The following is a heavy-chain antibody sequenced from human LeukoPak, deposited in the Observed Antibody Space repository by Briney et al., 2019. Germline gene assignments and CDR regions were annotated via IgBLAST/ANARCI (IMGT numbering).Heavy chain of an antibody. D-gene: IGHD5-18*01. CDR2: VSGSGDST. V-gene: IGHV3-23*01. CDR3: AKDTGYNYGYDY. CDR1: GFTFSNYA. J-gene: IGHJ4*02. Sequence: GGSLRLSCSTSGFTFSNYAVTWVRQAPGMGLEWVSLVSGSGDSTYYADSVKGRFTISRDNSKNMLYLQMNSLRAEDTAIYYCAKDTGYNYGYDYWGQGTLATVSS.